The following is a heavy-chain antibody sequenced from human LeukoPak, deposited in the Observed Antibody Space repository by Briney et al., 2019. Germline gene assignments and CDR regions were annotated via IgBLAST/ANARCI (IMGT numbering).Heavy chain of an antibody. Sequence: SETLSLTCTVSGGSISSYYWSWIRQPPGKGLEWIGYIYYSGNTNYNSSLESRVTISVDTSKKQFSLRLNSVTAADTAVYYCVRGRAWFDPWGQGTLVTVSS. D-gene: IGHD3-10*01. CDR1: GGSISSYY. V-gene: IGHV4-59*01. CDR3: VRGRAWFDP. CDR2: IYYSGNT. J-gene: IGHJ5*02.